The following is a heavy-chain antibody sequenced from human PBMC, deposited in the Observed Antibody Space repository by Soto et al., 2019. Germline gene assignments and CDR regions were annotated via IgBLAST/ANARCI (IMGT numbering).Heavy chain of an antibody. V-gene: IGHV3-11*06. CDR1: GFTFSEYY. Sequence: GGSLRLSCAASGFTFSEYYMSWIRQAPGKGLEWISYISHSSTYTNYADSVRGRFTISRDNAKNSVYLQMNSLRADDTAVYYCARFYGSGSFYWFAPWGQGTLVTVSS. CDR2: ISHSSTYT. CDR3: ARFYGSGSFYWFAP. D-gene: IGHD3-10*01. J-gene: IGHJ5*02.